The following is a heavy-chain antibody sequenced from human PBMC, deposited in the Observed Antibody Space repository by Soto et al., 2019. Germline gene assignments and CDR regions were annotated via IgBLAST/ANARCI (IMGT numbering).Heavy chain of an antibody. CDR3: ARDHGNYALDY. V-gene: IGHV1-8*01. J-gene: IGHJ4*02. CDR1: GYTFTSYD. CDR2: LNPNSGKT. D-gene: IGHD4-17*01. Sequence: QVQLVQSGAEVKKPGASVKVSCKASGYTFTSYDINWVRQATGQGLEWMGWLNPNSGKTVYEQKLQGTVTMTRNTSISTANMELPSLRYEDTAVYYCARDHGNYALDYWGQGTLVTVSS.